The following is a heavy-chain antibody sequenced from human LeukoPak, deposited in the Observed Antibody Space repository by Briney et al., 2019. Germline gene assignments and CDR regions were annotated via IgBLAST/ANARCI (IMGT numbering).Heavy chain of an antibody. Sequence: PGGSLRLSCAASGFTFSSYAMSWVRQAPGKGLEWVSAISGSGGSTYYADSVKGRFTISRDNSKNTLYLQMNSLGAEDTAVYYCAKDMPYDFWSGYPSPPLDYWGQGTLVTASS. CDR1: GFTFSSYA. D-gene: IGHD3-3*01. CDR2: ISGSGGST. CDR3: AKDMPYDFWSGYPSPPLDY. J-gene: IGHJ4*02. V-gene: IGHV3-23*01.